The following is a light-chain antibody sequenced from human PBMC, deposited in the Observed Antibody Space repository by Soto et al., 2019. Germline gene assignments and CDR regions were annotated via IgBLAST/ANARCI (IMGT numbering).Light chain of an antibody. V-gene: IGKV3-20*01. CDR2: AAS. J-gene: IGKJ1*01. CDR1: QSVSSSN. CDR3: PQYLTSPKT. Sequence: DIVLTQSPGTLSLSPGERATLSCRASQSVSSSNLAWYQQKPAQAPRLLIYAASRRAPGIPERFSGSGSGTDFTLTISRLEPEEFAVYYCPQYLTSPKTFGQGTKVEIK.